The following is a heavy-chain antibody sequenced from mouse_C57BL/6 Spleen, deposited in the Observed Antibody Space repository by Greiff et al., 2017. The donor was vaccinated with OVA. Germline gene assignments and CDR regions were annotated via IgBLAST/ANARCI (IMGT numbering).Heavy chain of an antibody. V-gene: IGHV1-55*01. D-gene: IGHD1-1*01. J-gene: IGHJ2*01. CDR3: ARLEIYYGSSYENYCDY. CDR1: GYTFTSYW. CDR2: IYPGSGST. Sequence: QVQLKQPGAELVKPGASVKMSCKASGYTFTSYWITWVKQRPGQGLEWIGDIYPGSGSTNYNEKFKSTATLTVDTSSSTAYRQLSSLTSEDSAVYYCARLEIYYGSSYENYCDYWGQGTTLTVSS.